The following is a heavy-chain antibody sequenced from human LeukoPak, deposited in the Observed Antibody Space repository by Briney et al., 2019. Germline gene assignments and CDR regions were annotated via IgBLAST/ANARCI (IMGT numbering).Heavy chain of an antibody. Sequence: ASVKVSCKASGYTFTGYHMHWVRQAPGQGLEWMGWINPNSGGTNYAQKFQGRVTMTRDTSISTAYMELSRLRSDDTAVYYCARFPGTTRFYYYYYYMDVWGKGTTVTVSS. J-gene: IGHJ6*03. CDR3: ARFPGTTRFYYYYYYMDV. CDR2: INPNSGGT. V-gene: IGHV1-2*02. CDR1: GYTFTGYH. D-gene: IGHD1-7*01.